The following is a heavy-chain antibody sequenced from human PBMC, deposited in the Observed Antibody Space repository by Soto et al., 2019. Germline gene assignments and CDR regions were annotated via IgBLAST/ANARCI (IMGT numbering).Heavy chain of an antibody. Sequence: QVQLQESGPGLVKPSQTLSLTCTVSGGSISSGGYYWSWIRQHPGKGLEWIGYIYYSGSTYYNPSLKSRVTISVDTSKNQFSLKLSSVTAADTAVYYCARLATMVRGANRRGYYFDYWGQGTLVTVSS. D-gene: IGHD3-10*01. CDR2: IYYSGST. CDR3: ARLATMVRGANRRGYYFDY. V-gene: IGHV4-31*03. J-gene: IGHJ4*02. CDR1: GGSISSGGYY.